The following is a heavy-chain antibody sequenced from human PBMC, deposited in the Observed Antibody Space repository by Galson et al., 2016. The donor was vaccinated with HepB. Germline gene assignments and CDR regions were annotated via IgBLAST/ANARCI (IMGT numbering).Heavy chain of an antibody. V-gene: IGHV4-61*01. CDR3: ARADCSGGSCYYFDY. CDR1: DGSVSSGSYY. D-gene: IGHD2-15*01. Sequence: SETLSLTCTVPDGSVSSGSYYWSWIRQPPGKGLEWIGYIYYSGSTNYNPPLKSRVTISLYTSQNQFSLKLSSVTAADTAFFYCARADCSGGSCYYFDYWGQGTLVTVSS. J-gene: IGHJ4*02. CDR2: IYYSGST.